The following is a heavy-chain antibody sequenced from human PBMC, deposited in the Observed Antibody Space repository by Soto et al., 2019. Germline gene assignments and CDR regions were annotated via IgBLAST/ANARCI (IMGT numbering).Heavy chain of an antibody. CDR3: ARLEGLATISYYFDL. V-gene: IGHV4-39*01. CDR2: IYYRGNA. D-gene: IGHD3-9*01. J-gene: IGHJ4*02. Sequence: QLQLQESGPGLVKPSETLSLTCSVSDDSINSDKYYWGWIRQPPWKGLEWIGSIYYRGNAYYNPSLQTRVTISLDKSKSQFSLKLNSVTAADSAVYFCARLEGLATISYYFDLWGPGALVTVSS. CDR1: DDSINSDKYY.